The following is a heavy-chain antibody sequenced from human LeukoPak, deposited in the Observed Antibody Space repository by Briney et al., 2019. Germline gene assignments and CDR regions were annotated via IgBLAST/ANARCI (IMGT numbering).Heavy chain of an antibody. V-gene: IGHV3-33*06. J-gene: IGHJ4*02. CDR2: IWYDGSNK. Sequence: GGSLRLSCAASGFTFSSYGMHWVRQAPGKGLEWVAVIWYDGSNKYYADSVKGRFTISRDNSKNTLYLQMNSLRAEDTAVYYCAKAGHCSSTSCNIFDYWGQGTLVTVSS. CDR1: GFTFSSYG. D-gene: IGHD2-2*01. CDR3: AKAGHCSSTSCNIFDY.